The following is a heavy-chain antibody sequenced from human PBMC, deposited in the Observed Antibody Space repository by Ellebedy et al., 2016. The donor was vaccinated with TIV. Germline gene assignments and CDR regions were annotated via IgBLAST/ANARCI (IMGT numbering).Heavy chain of an antibody. J-gene: IGHJ4*02. D-gene: IGHD4-17*01. CDR1: GFTFSSYG. Sequence: GGSLRLXXAASGFTFSSYGMHWVRQAPGKGLKWVAVIWYDGNNKYYADSVKGRFTISRDNSKNTLYLQMNSLRAEDTAVYYCARHYGDYGKDHWGQGTLVTVSS. CDR3: ARHYGDYGKDH. V-gene: IGHV3-33*01. CDR2: IWYDGNNK.